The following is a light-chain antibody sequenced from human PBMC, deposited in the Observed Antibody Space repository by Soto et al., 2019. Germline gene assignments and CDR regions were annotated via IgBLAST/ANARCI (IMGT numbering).Light chain of an antibody. CDR2: GAS. Sequence: EIVLTQSPSTLSLSPGEGATLSCRASQSVSKYLAGFQQKPGQAPRVLIYGASTRATGIPDRFTGSGSGTDFSLTISRLEPEDFAVYYCHQYTSSPWTLGQGTRVDIK. J-gene: IGKJ1*01. CDR3: HQYTSSPWT. V-gene: IGKV3-20*01. CDR1: QSVSKY.